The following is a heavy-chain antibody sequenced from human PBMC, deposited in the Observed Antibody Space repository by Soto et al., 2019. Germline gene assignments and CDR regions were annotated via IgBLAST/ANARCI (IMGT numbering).Heavy chain of an antibody. J-gene: IGHJ4*02. D-gene: IGHD4-4*01. CDR1: GFTISSYC. CDR3: ARRTAWVTTTSYYFEC. CDR2: IKQDGREK. V-gene: IGHV3-7*03. Sequence: EVQLVDSGGGLVKHGGSLILSCAASGFTISSYCMSWDRQAPGKGLEWVANIKQDGREKYYVDSVKGRFTISRDHAKNLMYVQMKSSRAGDTALYYSARRTAWVTTTSYYFECLGRGNLVTVSS.